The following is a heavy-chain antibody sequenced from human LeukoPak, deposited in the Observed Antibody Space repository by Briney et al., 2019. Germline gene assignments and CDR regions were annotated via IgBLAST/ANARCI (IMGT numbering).Heavy chain of an antibody. CDR3: ASDSPGYDSGSYFAY. CDR2: ISGSGGST. J-gene: IGHJ4*02. CDR1: GFTFSSYA. D-gene: IGHD2-15*01. Sequence: GGSLRLSCAASGFTFSSYAMSWVRQAPGKGLEWVSAISGSGGSTYYADSVKGRFTISRDNAKNSLFLQMNSLRDEDTAVYYCASDSPGYDSGSYFAYWGQGTLVTVSS. V-gene: IGHV3-23*01.